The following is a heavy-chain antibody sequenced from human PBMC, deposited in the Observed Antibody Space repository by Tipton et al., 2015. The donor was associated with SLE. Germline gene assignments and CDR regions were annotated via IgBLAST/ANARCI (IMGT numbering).Heavy chain of an antibody. D-gene: IGHD3-16*01. J-gene: IGHJ3*02. V-gene: IGHV4-61*01. CDR3: ARDPKADYDDVWGSRSASGGFDI. CDR2: IYYSGST. Sequence: TLSLTCKVSSGSINSGRFYWSWIRQPPGKGLEWIGYIYYSGSTNYNPSLKSRVTISVDTSKNQFSLQLNSVTPEDTAVYYCARDPKADYDDVWGSRSASGGFDIWGQGTMVTVSS. CDR1: SGSINSGRFY.